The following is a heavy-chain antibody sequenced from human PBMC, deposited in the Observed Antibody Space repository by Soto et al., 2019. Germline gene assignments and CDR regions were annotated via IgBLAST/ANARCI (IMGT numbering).Heavy chain of an antibody. V-gene: IGHV1-3*01. CDR3: ASGAAVYGFDI. CDR2: INAGNGNT. CDR1: GYTFTRNF. D-gene: IGHD6-25*01. Sequence: ASVKVSCKASGYTFTRNFMHWVRQAPGQRLEWMGWINAGNGNTKYSQKFQGRVTITRDTSATTAYMELSSLISEDTAVYYCASGAAVYGFDIWGQGTMVTVSS. J-gene: IGHJ3*02.